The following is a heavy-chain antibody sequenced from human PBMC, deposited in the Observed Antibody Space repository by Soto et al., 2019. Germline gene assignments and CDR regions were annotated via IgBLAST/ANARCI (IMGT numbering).Heavy chain of an antibody. Sequence: PSETLSLTCAVYDEPFRNYYWTWIRQPPGKGLEWIGEVHHDGRTNYDPSLESRVTISVDTSKNQFSLRVTSVTAADTGVYYCAGGSHDSYYDWAQGILVIVSS. J-gene: IGHJ4*02. D-gene: IGHD2-21*02. CDR1: DEPFRNYY. CDR2: VHHDGRT. CDR3: AGGSHDSYYD. V-gene: IGHV4-34*01.